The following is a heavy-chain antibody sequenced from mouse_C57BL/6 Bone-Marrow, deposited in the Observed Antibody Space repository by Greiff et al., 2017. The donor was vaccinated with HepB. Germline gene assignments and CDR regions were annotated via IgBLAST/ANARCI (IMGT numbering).Heavy chain of an antibody. CDR1: GYAFSSYW. J-gene: IGHJ4*01. D-gene: IGHD1-1*01. V-gene: IGHV1-80*01. Sequence: VQRVESGAELVKPGASVKISCKASGYAFSSYWMNWVKQRPGKGLEWIGQIYPGDGDTNYNGKFKGKATLTADKSSSTAYMQLSSLTSEDSAVYFCARGGNYYGSSFYYAMDYWGQGTSVTVAS. CDR3: ARGGNYYGSSFYYAMDY. CDR2: IYPGDGDT.